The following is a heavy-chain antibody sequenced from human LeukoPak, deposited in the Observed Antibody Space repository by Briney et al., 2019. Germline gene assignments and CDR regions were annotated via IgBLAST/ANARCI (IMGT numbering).Heavy chain of an antibody. V-gene: IGHV1-69*05. CDR2: IIPIFGTA. CDR1: GGTFSSYA. J-gene: IGHJ3*02. Sequence: SVKVSCKASGGTFSSYAISWVRQAPGQGLEWMGRIIPIFGTANYAQKFQGRVTITTDESTSTAYMELSSLRSEDTAVYYCAGDGAEGGEDAFDIWGQGTMVTVSS. CDR3: AGDGAEGGEDAFDI. D-gene: IGHD7-27*01.